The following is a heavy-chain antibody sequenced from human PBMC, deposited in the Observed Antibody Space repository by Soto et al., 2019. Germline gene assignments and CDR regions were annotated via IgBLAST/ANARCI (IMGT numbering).Heavy chain of an antibody. Sequence: QVQLAQSGAEVKKPGSSVRVSCKASGRTFGSDTFSWVRQAPGQGLEWMGRIIPILGVPTYAHKFQGRVTITADKSTSTAYMELSSLRSEDTAVYYCARDLRCRDYYYMDLWGKGTTVTVSS. CDR1: GRTFGSDT. D-gene: IGHD3-10*01. CDR3: ARDLRCRDYYYMDL. CDR2: IIPILGVP. V-gene: IGHV1-69*08. J-gene: IGHJ6*03.